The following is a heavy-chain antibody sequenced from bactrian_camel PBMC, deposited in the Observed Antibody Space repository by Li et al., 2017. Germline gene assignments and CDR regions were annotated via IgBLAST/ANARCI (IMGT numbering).Heavy chain of an antibody. J-gene: IGHJ6*01. CDR1: VHAYSNYP. D-gene: IGHD2*01. Sequence: VQLVESGGGSVQAGGSLTLSCTASVHAYSNYPVQCMAWFRQGPGKDREGVAGIESDGSTGYADSVKGRFTISQDSAKNILYLQMNSLKPEDTAMSYCAADDVPCTFFMVVAPGDDDYVSWGQGTQVTVS. CDR3: AADDVPCTFFMVVAPGDDDYVS. V-gene: IGHV3S57*01. CDR2: IESDGST.